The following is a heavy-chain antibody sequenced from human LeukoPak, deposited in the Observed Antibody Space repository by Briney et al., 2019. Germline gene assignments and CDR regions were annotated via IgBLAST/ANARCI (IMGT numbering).Heavy chain of an antibody. V-gene: IGHV4-39*01. J-gene: IGHJ5*02. D-gene: IGHD3-3*01. CDR2: IYYSGGT. CDR3: ARFRVTIFGVVIPFDP. Sequence: SETLSLTCTVSGGSISSSSYYWGWIRQPPGKGLEWIGSIYYSGGTYYNPSLKSRVTISVDTSKNQFSLKLSSVTAADTAVYYCARFRVTIFGVVIPFDPWGQGTLVTVSS. CDR1: GGSISSSSYY.